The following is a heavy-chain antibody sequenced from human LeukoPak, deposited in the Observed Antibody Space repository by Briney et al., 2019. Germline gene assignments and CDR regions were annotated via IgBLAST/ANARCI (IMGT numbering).Heavy chain of an antibody. CDR1: GYTFTGYY. J-gene: IGHJ4*02. CDR2: INPNSGGT. V-gene: IGHV1-2*06. D-gene: IGHD3-3*01. Sequence: ASVKVSCKASGYTFTGYYMNWVRQAPGQGLEWMGRINPNSGGTNYAQKFQGRVTMTRDTSISTAYMELSRLRSDDTAVYYCARESFRFLEWLSIGRFDYWGQGTLVTVSS. CDR3: ARESFRFLEWLSIGRFDY.